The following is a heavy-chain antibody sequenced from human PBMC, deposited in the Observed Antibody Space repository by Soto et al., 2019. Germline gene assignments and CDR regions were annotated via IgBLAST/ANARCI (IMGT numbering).Heavy chain of an antibody. V-gene: IGHV3-48*02. CDR1: GFTFSSYS. J-gene: IGHJ3*01. CDR2: ISGSSSTI. Sequence: GGSLRLSCAASGFTFSSYSMIWVRLAPGKGLEWVSYISGSSSTIYYADSVKGRFTISRDNAKNSLFLQMNSLRDEDTAEYYCARTGNIGWYWNAFDVWGQGTMVTVSS. CDR3: ARTGNIGWYWNAFDV. D-gene: IGHD6-19*01.